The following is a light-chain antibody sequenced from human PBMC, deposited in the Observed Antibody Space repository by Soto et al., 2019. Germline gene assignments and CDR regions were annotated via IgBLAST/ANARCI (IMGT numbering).Light chain of an antibody. V-gene: IGLV2-14*03. CDR3: SAYSSGATHVV. CDR2: DVN. CDR1: SSDIGGLYNY. J-gene: IGLJ2*01. Sequence: QSVLTQPASVSGSPGQSITISCTGTSSDIGGLYNYVSWYQQHPGKAPKLLIYDVNDRPSGVSDRFSGSKSGNTASLTISGLRAEDEADYFCSAYSSGATHVVFGGGTQLTVL.